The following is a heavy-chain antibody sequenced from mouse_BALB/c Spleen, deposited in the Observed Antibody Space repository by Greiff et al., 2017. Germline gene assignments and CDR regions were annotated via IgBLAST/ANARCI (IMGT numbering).Heavy chain of an antibody. CDR3: AREDGYYWYFDV. D-gene: IGHD2-3*01. CDR2: ISYSGST. Sequence: VQLKESGPGLVKPSQSLSLTCTVTGYSITSDYAWNWIRQFPGNKLEWMGYISYSGSTSYNPSLKSRISITRDTSKNQFFLQLNSVTTEDTATYYCAREDGYYWYFDVWGAGTTVTVSS. CDR1: GYSITSDYA. J-gene: IGHJ1*01. V-gene: IGHV3-2*02.